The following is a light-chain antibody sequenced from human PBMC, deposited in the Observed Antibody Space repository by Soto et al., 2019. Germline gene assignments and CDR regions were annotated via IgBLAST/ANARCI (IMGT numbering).Light chain of an antibody. V-gene: IGKV3-15*01. CDR2: DAS. CDR1: QSVSND. CDR3: QQYNNWPLT. Sequence: EIVLTQSPATLSVSPRDRATLSCRASQSVSNDLTWFQQKPGQAPRLLIYDASTRATSIPARFSGSGSGTEFTLTFSSLQSEDFAIYYCQQYNNWPLTFGGGTKVEIK. J-gene: IGKJ4*01.